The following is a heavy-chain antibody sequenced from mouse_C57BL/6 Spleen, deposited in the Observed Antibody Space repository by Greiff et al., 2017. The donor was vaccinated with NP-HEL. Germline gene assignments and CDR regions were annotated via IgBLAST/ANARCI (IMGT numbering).Heavy chain of an antibody. CDR2: IYPGSGST. Sequence: QVQLKQPGAELVKPGASVKMSCKASGYTFTSYWITWVKQRPGQGLEWIGDIYPGSGSTNYNEKFKSKATLTVDTSSSTAYMQLSSLTSKDSAVYYCARYGYYAMDYWGQGTSVTVSS. D-gene: IGHD1-1*02. CDR1: GYTFTSYW. J-gene: IGHJ4*01. V-gene: IGHV1-55*01. CDR3: ARYGYYAMDY.